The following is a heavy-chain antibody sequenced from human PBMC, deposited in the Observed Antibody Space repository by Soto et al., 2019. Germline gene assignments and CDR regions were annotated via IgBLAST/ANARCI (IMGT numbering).Heavy chain of an antibody. CDR3: ARGPAILNP. J-gene: IGHJ5*02. CDR1: GFTFSSYS. CDR2: ISSSSSTI. Sequence: SGGSLRLSCAASGFTFSSYSMNWVRQAPGKGLEWVSYISSSSSTIYYADSVKGRFTISRDNAKNSLYLQMNSLRAEDTAVYYCARGPAILNPWGQGILVTVSS. D-gene: IGHD3-3*01. V-gene: IGHV3-48*01.